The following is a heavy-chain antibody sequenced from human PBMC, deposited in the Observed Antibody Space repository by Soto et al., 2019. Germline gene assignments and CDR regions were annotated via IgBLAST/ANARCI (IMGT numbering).Heavy chain of an antibody. CDR2: IFHSGST. Sequence: SETLSLTCTVSGGSINSGDYYWTWVRQPPGKGLEWIGNIFHSGSTYYTPSLQSRVTISLDTSKNHFSLKLSSVTPADTAVYYCARGSTIYGLDVWGQGTTVTVSS. CDR3: ARGSTIYGLDV. V-gene: IGHV4-30-4*01. CDR1: GGSINSGDYY. J-gene: IGHJ6*02.